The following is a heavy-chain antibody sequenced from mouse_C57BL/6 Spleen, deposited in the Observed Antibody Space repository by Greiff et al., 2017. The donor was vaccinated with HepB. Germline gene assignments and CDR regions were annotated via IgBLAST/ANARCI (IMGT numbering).Heavy chain of an antibody. CDR1: GYTFTSYW. V-gene: IGHV1-64*01. CDR3: ARFHGSSYRYFDV. CDR2: IHPNSGST. J-gene: IGHJ1*03. D-gene: IGHD1-1*01. Sequence: VQLQQSGAELVKPGASVKLSCKASGYTFTSYWMHWVKQRPGQGLEWIGMIHPNSGSTNYNEKFKSKATLTVDKSSSTAYRQLSSLTSEDSAVYYCARFHGSSYRYFDVWGTGTTVTVSS.